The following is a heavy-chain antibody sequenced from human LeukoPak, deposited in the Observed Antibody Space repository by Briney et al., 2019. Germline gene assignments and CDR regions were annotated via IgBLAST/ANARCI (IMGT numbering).Heavy chain of an antibody. Sequence: SETLSLTCTVSGGSISSGGYYWSWIRQHPGKGLEWIGYIDSSGSTYYNPSLKSRVTISVDTSKNQFSLKLSSVTAADTAVYYCARDGGDRLVRNYYYMDVWGKGTTVTVSS. CDR2: IDSSGST. J-gene: IGHJ6*03. CDR3: ARDGGDRLVRNYYYMDV. CDR1: GGSISSGGYY. V-gene: IGHV4-31*03. D-gene: IGHD2-21*02.